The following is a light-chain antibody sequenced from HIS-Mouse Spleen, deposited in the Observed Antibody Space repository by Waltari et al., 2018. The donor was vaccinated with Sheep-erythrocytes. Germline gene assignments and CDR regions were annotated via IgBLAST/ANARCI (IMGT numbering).Light chain of an antibody. CDR3: QQHSNWYT. CDR2: DAS. V-gene: IGKV3-11*01. Sequence: EIVLTQSPATLSLSPGERATLSCRASQSVSSYLAWYQQKPGQAPRLLIYDASNRATGIPARFSGSGSGTDFTLTISSLEPEDFAVYYCQQHSNWYTFGQG. J-gene: IGKJ2*01. CDR1: QSVSSY.